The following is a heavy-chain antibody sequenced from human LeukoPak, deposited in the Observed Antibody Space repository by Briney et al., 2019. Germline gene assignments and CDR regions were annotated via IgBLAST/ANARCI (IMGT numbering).Heavy chain of an antibody. CDR1: GFTFSSYA. CDR3: AKNQVGANNRFDY. CDR2: ISGSGGNT. J-gene: IGHJ4*02. D-gene: IGHD1-26*01. Sequence: GGSLRLSCAASGFTFSSYAMSWVRQAPGKGLEWVSAISGSGGNTYYTDFVKGRFTISRDNSKDTLYLQMNSLRAEDTAVYYCAKNQVGANNRFDYWGQGTLVTVSS. V-gene: IGHV3-23*01.